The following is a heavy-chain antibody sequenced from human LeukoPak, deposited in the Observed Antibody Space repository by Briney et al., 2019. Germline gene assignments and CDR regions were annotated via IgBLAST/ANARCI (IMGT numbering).Heavy chain of an antibody. CDR2: IYYSGNT. CDR1: GDSINPYY. CDR3: ARGGVAIPAANNWFDP. D-gene: IGHD2-2*01. V-gene: IGHV4-59*01. Sequence: SETLSLTCAVSGDSINPYYWSWIRQPPGKGLEWIGYIYYSGNTNYNPSLKSRVIISADTSKNQYSLRLSSVTAADTAVYYCARGGVAIPAANNWFDPWGQGTLVTVSS. J-gene: IGHJ5*02.